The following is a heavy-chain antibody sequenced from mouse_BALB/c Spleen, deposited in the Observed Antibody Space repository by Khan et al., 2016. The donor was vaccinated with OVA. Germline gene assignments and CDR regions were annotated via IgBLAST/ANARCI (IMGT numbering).Heavy chain of an antibody. CDR1: GFTFSNYA. J-gene: IGHJ3*01. D-gene: IGHD1-1*01. Sequence: EVELVESGGGLVKPGGSLKLSCAVSGFTFSNYAMSWVRQTPEKRLEWVATISSGGSYTFYPDSVQRRFTISRDNAKNTLFLHMSSLRSEDTAIYNCARELFATVVATPFAYWGQGTLVTVSA. CDR3: ARELFATVVATPFAY. CDR2: ISSGGSYT. V-gene: IGHV5-9-3*01.